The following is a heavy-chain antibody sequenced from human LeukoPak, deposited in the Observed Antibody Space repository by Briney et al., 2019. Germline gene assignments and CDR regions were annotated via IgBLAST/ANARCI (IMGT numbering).Heavy chain of an antibody. CDR2: ISADGNNK. CDR3: ARNDPDSSED. V-gene: IGHV3-30-3*01. CDR1: GFIFSNYP. D-gene: IGHD3-22*01. J-gene: IGHJ4*02. Sequence: QPGRSLRLSCAASGFIFSNYPMHWVRQAPGKGLEWVAVISADGNNKHYADSAKGRFTLSRDNAKSTAYLQMNSLRSEDTAVYYCARNDPDSSEDWGQGTLVTASS.